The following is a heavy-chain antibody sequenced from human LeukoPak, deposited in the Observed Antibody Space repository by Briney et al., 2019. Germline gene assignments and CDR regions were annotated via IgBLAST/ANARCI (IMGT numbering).Heavy chain of an antibody. CDR1: GGTFSSYA. CDR3: ARGRNYDFWSGKFPHGGWFDP. Sequence: SAKVSCKASGGTFSSYAISWVRQAPGQGLEWMGGIIPIFGTAYYAQKFQGRVTITADESTSTAYMELSSLRSEDTAVYYCARGRNYDFWSGKFPHGGWFDPWGQGTLVTVSS. CDR2: IIPIFGTA. D-gene: IGHD3-3*01. V-gene: IGHV1-69*01. J-gene: IGHJ5*02.